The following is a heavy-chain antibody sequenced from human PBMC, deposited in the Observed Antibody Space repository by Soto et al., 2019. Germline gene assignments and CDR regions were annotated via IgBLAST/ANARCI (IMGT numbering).Heavy chain of an antibody. V-gene: IGHV5-51*03. CDR1: GYSFTSYW. CDR3: ASLHMATMHYFDY. Sequence: EVQLVQSGAEVKKPGESLKISCKGSGYSFTSYWIAWVRQMPGKGLEWMGIIYPGDSDTRYSSSFQGQVTISADKSISTAYLQWSSLKASDTAMFYCASLHMATMHYFDYWGQGTLVTVSS. CDR2: IYPGDSDT. J-gene: IGHJ4*02. D-gene: IGHD5-12*01.